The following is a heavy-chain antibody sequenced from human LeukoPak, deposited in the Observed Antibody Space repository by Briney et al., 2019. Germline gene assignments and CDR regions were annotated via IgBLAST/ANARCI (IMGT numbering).Heavy chain of an antibody. J-gene: IGHJ3*02. Sequence: SETLSLTCTVSGGSISSYYWSWIRQPPGKGLEWIGYIYYSGSTNYNPSLKSRVTISVDTSKNQFSLKLSSVTAADTAVYYCARDYNYYDSSGYHDAFDIWGQGTMVTVSS. CDR3: ARDYNYYDSSGYHDAFDI. CDR1: GGSISSYY. V-gene: IGHV4-59*01. D-gene: IGHD3-22*01. CDR2: IYYSGST.